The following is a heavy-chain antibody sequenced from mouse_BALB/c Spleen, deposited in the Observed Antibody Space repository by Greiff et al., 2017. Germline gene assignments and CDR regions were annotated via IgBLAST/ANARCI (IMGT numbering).Heavy chain of an antibody. D-gene: IGHD2-2*01. J-gene: IGHJ3*01. Sequence: QVQLQQPGAELVKPGASVKLSCKASGYTFTSYWMHWVKQRPGQGLEWIGEINPSNGRTNYNEKFKSKATLTVDKSSSTAYMQLSSLTSEDSAVYYCARGGGLRECPFGDWGQGTLVTVSA. CDR3: ARGGGLRECPFGD. CDR1: GYTFTSYW. V-gene: IGHV1S81*02. CDR2: INPSNGRT.